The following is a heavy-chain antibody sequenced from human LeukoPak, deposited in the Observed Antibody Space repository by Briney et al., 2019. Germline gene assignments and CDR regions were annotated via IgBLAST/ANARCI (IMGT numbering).Heavy chain of an antibody. D-gene: IGHD3-10*01. Sequence: GGSLRLSCAASGFTFSSYSMNWVRQAPGKGLEWVSSISSSSSYIYYADSVKGRFTISRDNAKNSLYLQMNSLRAEDTAVYYCARPIKPGSNYYFDYWGQGTLVTVSS. CDR1: GFTFSSYS. J-gene: IGHJ4*02. CDR3: ARPIKPGSNYYFDY. CDR2: ISSSSSYI. V-gene: IGHV3-21*01.